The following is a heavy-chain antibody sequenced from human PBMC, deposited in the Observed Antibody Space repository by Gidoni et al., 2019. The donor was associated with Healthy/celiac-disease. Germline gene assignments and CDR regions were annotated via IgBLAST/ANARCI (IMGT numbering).Heavy chain of an antibody. CDR1: GFTFDDYA. CDR3: AKDSYSSSSLTGYGMDV. Sequence: EVHLVESGGGLVQPGRSLRLSCAASGFTFDDYAMHWVRQAPGKGLEWVSGISWNSGSIGYADSVKGRFTISRDNDKNSLYLQMNSLRAEDTALYYCAKDSYSSSSLTGYGMDVWGQGTTVTVS. V-gene: IGHV3-9*01. J-gene: IGHJ6*02. CDR2: ISWNSGSI. D-gene: IGHD6-6*01.